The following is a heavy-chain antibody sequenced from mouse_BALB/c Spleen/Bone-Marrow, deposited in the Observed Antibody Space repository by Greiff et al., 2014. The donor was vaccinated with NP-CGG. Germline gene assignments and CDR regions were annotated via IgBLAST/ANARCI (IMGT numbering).Heavy chain of an antibody. CDR3: ARHNYDETWFAY. D-gene: IGHD2-4*01. V-gene: IGHV5-12*02. J-gene: IGHJ3*01. CDR1: GFTFSDYY. CDR2: ISNGGGST. Sequence: EVQGVESGGGLVQPGGSPKLSCATSGFTFSDYYMYWVRQTPEKRLEWVAYISNGGGSTYYPDTVKGRFTISRDNAKNTLYLQMSRLKSEDTAMYYCARHNYDETWFAYWGQGTLVTVSA.